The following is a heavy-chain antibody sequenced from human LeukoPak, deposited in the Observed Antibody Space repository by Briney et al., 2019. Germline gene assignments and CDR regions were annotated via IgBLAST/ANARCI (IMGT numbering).Heavy chain of an antibody. CDR2: IHTSGST. V-gene: IGHV4-4*07. CDR1: GVSISSYY. J-gene: IGHJ3*02. D-gene: IGHD5-12*01. Sequence: SGTLSLTCTVSGVSISSYYWSWIRQPAGKGLEWIGRIHTSGSTNYSPSLKSRVTISVDTSKNQFSLKLYSVTAADTAVYYCARRYSGYGNAFDIWGQGTMVTVSS. CDR3: ARRYSGYGNAFDI.